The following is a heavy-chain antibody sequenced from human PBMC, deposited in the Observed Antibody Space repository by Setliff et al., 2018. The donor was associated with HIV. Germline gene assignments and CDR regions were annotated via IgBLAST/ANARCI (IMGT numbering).Heavy chain of an antibody. Sequence: GGSLRLSCAASGFTFSSYEMNWVRQAPGKGLEWISYISSSGGTIYYADSVKGRFTISRDNAKKSLYLQMNSLRGEDTAIYYCAREVSVAGTLYYGMDVWGQGTTVTVS. CDR3: AREVSVAGTLYYGMDV. D-gene: IGHD6-19*01. J-gene: IGHJ6*02. V-gene: IGHV3-48*03. CDR2: ISSSGGTI. CDR1: GFTFSSYE.